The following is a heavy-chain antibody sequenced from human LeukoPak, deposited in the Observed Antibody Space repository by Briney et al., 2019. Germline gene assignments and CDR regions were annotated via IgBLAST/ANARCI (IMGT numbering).Heavy chain of an antibody. CDR3: ARDLFSYSSGPIHTPPANWFDP. J-gene: IGHJ5*02. D-gene: IGHD6-19*01. CDR1: GFTFSTYG. Sequence: GGTLRLSCAASGFTFSTYGMSWVRQAPGKGLEWVSGISGFGGTTYYADSVKGHFTISRDNSKNTLYLQMNSLRAEDTAVYYCARDLFSYSSGPIHTPPANWFDPWGQGTLVTVSS. CDR2: ISGFGGTT. V-gene: IGHV3-23*01.